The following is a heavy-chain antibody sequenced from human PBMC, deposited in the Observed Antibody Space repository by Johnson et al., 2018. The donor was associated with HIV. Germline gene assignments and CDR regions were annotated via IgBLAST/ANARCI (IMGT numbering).Heavy chain of an antibody. V-gene: IGHV3-30*02. Sequence: VQLVESGGGLVQPGGSLRLSCAASGFTFSSYGMHWVRQAPGKGLEWVAFIRYDGSNKYYGDSVKGRLTISRDNSKNTLYLQMNSLRAEDTALYYCARELTSGSSMAFDIWGQGTMVTVSS. CDR2: IRYDGSNK. D-gene: IGHD1-26*01. J-gene: IGHJ3*02. CDR3: ARELTSGSSMAFDI. CDR1: GFTFSSYG.